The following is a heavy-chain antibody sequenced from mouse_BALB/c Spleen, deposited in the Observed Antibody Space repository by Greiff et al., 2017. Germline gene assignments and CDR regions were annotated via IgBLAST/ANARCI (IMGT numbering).Heavy chain of an antibody. CDR2: INSDGGST. Sequence: EVQGVESGGGLVQPGESLKLSCESNEYEFPSHDMSWVRKTPEKRLELVAAINSDGGSTYYPDTMERRFIISRDNTKKTLYLQMSRLRSEDTALYYCARQDYEYAEPWFAYWGQGTLVTVSA. V-gene: IGHV5-2*01. D-gene: IGHD2-4*01. J-gene: IGHJ3*01. CDR1: EYEFPSHD. CDR3: ARQDYEYAEPWFAY.